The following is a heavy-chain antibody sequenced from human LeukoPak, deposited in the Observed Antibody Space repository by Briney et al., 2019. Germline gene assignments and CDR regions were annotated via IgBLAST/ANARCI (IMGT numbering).Heavy chain of an antibody. CDR1: GFTASSNY. J-gene: IGHJ4*02. V-gene: IGHV3-53*01. CDR2: IYSGGST. Sequence: PGGSLRLSCAASGFTASSNYMSWVRQAPGKGLEWVSVIYSGGSTYYADSVKGRFTISRDNSKNTLYLQMNSLRAEDTAVYYCARDRGGTATDYWGQGTLVTVSS. D-gene: IGHD5-18*01. CDR3: ARDRGGTATDY.